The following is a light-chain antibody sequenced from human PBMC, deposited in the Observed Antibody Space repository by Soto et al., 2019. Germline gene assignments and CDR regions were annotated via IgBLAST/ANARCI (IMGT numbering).Light chain of an antibody. Sequence: DIQMTQSPSSPSASVGDRVTITCRASQSISSYLNWYQQKPGKAPKLLIYAASSLQSGVPSRFSGSGSGTDFTLTISSLQPEDFATYYCQQSYSTPLTFGGGTKVEIK. CDR1: QSISSY. CDR2: AAS. CDR3: QQSYSTPLT. V-gene: IGKV1-39*01. J-gene: IGKJ4*01.